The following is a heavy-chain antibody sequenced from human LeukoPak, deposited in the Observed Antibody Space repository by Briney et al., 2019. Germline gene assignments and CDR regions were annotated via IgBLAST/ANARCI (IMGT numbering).Heavy chain of an antibody. CDR3: ATHSSSYSYFDY. D-gene: IGHD3-22*01. CDR1: GGSISSGDYY. V-gene: IGHV4-30-4*01. Sequence: PSQTLSLTCIVSGGSISSGDYYWSWIRQPPGKGLEWIRYIYYSGSTYYNPSLKSRITMSVDTSKNQFSLKLSSVTAADTAVYYCATHSSSYSYFDYWGQGTLVTVSS. CDR2: IYYSGST. J-gene: IGHJ4*02.